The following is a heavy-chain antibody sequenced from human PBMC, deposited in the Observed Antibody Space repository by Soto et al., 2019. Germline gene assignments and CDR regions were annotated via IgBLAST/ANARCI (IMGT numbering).Heavy chain of an antibody. J-gene: IGHJ4*02. Sequence: QLLLQESGPGLVKPSETLFLTCTVSGGSISSRSYFWGWIRQPPGKGLEWIGSVSYNVRTYSNPSLKSRLTMSVDTSTNQFFLKLTSVTAADTAVYYCARQAVDEGYSSGWYFDAWGQGTLVTVSS. CDR2: VSYNVRT. D-gene: IGHD6-19*01. V-gene: IGHV4-39*01. CDR1: GGSISSRSYF. CDR3: ARQAVDEGYSSGWYFDA.